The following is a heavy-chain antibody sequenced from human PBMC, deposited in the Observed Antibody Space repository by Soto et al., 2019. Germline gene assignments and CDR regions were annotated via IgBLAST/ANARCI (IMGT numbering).Heavy chain of an antibody. Sequence: TLSLTCTVSGGSISSGDYYWSWIRQPPGKGPEWIGYIYYSGSTYYNPSLKSRVTISVDTSKNQFSLKLSSVTAADTAVYYCARGVPTQSSLAPTLDPWGQGTMCHVSS. CDR3: ARGVPTQSSLAPTLDP. D-gene: IGHD1-1*01. J-gene: IGHJ5*02. CDR2: IYYSGST. V-gene: IGHV4-30-4*01. CDR1: GGSISSGDYY.